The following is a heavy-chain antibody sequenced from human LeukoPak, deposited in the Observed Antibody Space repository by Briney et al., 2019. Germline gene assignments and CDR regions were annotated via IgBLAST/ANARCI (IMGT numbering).Heavy chain of an antibody. CDR1: GFTFSSYA. CDR2: IYSGGST. J-gene: IGHJ6*02. V-gene: IGHV3-66*01. D-gene: IGHD5-18*01. CDR3: ARDRGYSYGGYYYYGMDV. Sequence: PGGSLRLSCAASGFTFSSYAMSWVRQAPGKGLEWVSVIYSGGSTYYADSVKGRFTISRDNSKNTLYLQMNSLRAEDTAVYYCARDRGYSYGGYYYYGMDVWGQGTTVTVSS.